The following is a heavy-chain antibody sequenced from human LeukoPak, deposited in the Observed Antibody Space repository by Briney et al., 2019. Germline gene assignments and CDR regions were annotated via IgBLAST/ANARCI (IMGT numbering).Heavy chain of an antibody. CDR3: ARDAAFSAFNM. J-gene: IGHJ3*02. D-gene: IGHD2-15*01. CDR2: ICANDGNT. V-gene: IGHV3-23*01. CDR1: GLTFRNYA. Sequence: GGSLRLSCAASGLTFRNYAMSWVRQAPGKGLEWVSVICANDGNTYYADAVKGRFTISRDNAKNSLFLQMNSLRDEDTAVYYYARDAAFSAFNMWGQGTMVTVSS.